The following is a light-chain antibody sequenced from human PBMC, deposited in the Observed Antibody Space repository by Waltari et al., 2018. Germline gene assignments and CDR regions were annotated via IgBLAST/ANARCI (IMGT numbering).Light chain of an antibody. CDR1: GLPKQH. CDR2: KDS. V-gene: IGLV3-25*03. Sequence: SYELTQPPSVSVSPGQTARITCSGDGLPKQHGYWYQQRAGQAPVLVIKKDSERPSGIPERFSGSSSGTTVTLTISGVQAEDEADYYCQSTDSSGTYLYVFGSGTKLTVL. CDR3: QSTDSSGTYLYV. J-gene: IGLJ1*01.